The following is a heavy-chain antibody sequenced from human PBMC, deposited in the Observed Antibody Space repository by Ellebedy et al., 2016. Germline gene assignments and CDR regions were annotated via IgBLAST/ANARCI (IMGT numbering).Heavy chain of an antibody. Sequence: GESLKISCAASGFSFSSFAMSWVRQAPGKGLEWVSAISDGGLKTYYTGSVKGRFTISRDNSENMLYLQMNSLSAEDTAVYFCAKARGNWNYDPAADSWGQGIRVTVSS. J-gene: IGHJ4*02. CDR1: GFSFSSFA. CDR3: AKARGNWNYDPAADS. V-gene: IGHV3-23*01. CDR2: ISDGGLKT. D-gene: IGHD1-7*01.